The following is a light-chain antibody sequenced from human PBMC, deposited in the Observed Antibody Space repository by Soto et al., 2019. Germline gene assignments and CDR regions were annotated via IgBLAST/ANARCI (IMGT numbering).Light chain of an antibody. CDR1: GSNIGNNA. CDR3: AAWDDSLNGPV. J-gene: IGLJ3*02. Sequence: QAVVTQPPSVSGARRQRVTISCSGSGSNIGNNAVNWYQQLPGKAPRLLVHYDDRVASGVSDRFSGSKSGTSASLAISGLQSEDEADYYCAAWDDSLNGPVFGGGTQLTVL. V-gene: IGLV1-36*01. CDR2: YDD.